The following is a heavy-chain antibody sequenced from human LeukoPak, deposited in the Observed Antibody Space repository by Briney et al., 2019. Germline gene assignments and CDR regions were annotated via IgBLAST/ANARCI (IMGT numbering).Heavy chain of an antibody. CDR1: GFTFSNYW. Sequence: PGGSLRLSCAASGFTFSNYWMSWVRQAPGKGLEWVANIKQDGSEKYYVDSVKGRFTISRDNVKNSLYLQMNSLRVEDTAVYYCARDHMYSSSWPRSVYYYYYMDVWGRGTTVTVSS. CDR2: IKQDGSEK. V-gene: IGHV3-7*01. CDR3: ARDHMYSSSWPRSVYYYYYMDV. J-gene: IGHJ6*03. D-gene: IGHD6-13*01.